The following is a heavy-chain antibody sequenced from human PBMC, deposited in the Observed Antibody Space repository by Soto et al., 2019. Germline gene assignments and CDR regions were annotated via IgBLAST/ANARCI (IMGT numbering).Heavy chain of an antibody. Sequence: PSETLSLTCAVSSGSISSSNWWSWVRQPPGKGLEWIGEIYHSGSTNYNPSLKSRVTISVDKSKNQFSLKLSSVTAADTAVYYCARRDDCSSTSCYVFDPWGQGTLVTVSS. J-gene: IGHJ5*02. D-gene: IGHD2-2*01. CDR2: IYHSGST. V-gene: IGHV4-4*02. CDR1: SGSISSSNW. CDR3: ARRDDCSSTSCYVFDP.